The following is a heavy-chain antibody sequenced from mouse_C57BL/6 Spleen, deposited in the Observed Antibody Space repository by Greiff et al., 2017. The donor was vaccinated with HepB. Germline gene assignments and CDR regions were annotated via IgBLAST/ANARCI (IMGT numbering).Heavy chain of an antibody. CDR3: ARYESAMDY. Sequence: EVQVVESEGGLVQPGSSMKLSCTASGFTFSDYYMAWVRQVPEKGLEWVANINYDGSSTYYLDSLKSRFIISRDNAQKILYLQMSSLKSEDTDTYYCARYESAMDYWGQGTSVTVSS. CDR1: GFTFSDYY. D-gene: IGHD2-10*02. J-gene: IGHJ4*01. V-gene: IGHV5-16*01. CDR2: INYDGSST.